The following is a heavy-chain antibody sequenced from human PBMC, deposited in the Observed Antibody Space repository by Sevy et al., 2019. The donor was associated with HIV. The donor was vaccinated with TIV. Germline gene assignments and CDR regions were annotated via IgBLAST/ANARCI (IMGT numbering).Heavy chain of an antibody. V-gene: IGHV3-9*01. CDR1: GFTFDDYA. J-gene: IGHJ6*02. Sequence: GGSLRLSCAASGFTFDDYAMHWVRQAPGKGLEWVSGISWNSGSIGYADSVKGRFTISRVNAKNSLYLQMNSLRAKDTALYYCAKDLFKGGYDFWSGYFSYYYGMDVWGQGTTVTVSS. CDR2: ISWNSGSI. D-gene: IGHD3-3*01. CDR3: AKDLFKGGYDFWSGYFSYYYGMDV.